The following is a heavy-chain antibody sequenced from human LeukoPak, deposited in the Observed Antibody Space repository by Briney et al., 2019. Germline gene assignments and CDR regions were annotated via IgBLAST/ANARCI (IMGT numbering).Heavy chain of an antibody. CDR1: GGSISSGGYY. Sequence: SETLSLTCTVSGGSISSGGYYWSWIRQHPGKGLEWIGYIYYSGSTYYNPSLKSRVTISVDTSKNQFSLKLSSVTAADTAVYYCARAYRDYDILGGSYAFDIWGQGTMVTVSS. D-gene: IGHD3-9*01. CDR3: ARAYRDYDILGGSYAFDI. J-gene: IGHJ3*02. V-gene: IGHV4-31*03. CDR2: IYYSGST.